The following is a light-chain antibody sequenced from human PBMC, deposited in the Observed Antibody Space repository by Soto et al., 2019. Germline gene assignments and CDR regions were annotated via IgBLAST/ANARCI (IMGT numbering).Light chain of an antibody. Sequence: QSALTQPPSVSGSPGQSVAISCTGTSSDVGSYNRVSWYQQPPGTAPKLMIYDVNNRPSGVPDRFSGSKSGNTASLTISGLQAEDETDYYCSSYTISSTSVFRTGTMVTVL. J-gene: IGLJ1*01. CDR1: SSDVGSYNR. CDR3: SSYTISSTSV. CDR2: DVN. V-gene: IGLV2-18*02.